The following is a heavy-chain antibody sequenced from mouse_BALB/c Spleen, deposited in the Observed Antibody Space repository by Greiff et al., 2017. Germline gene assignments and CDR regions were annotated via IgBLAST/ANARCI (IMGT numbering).Heavy chain of an antibody. Sequence: EVQLQESGPGLVKPSQSLSLTCSVTGYSITSGYYWNWIRQFPGNKLEWMGYISYDGSNNYNPSLKNRISITRDTSKNQFFLKLNSVTTEDTATYCCARDRDYVYYYYIDYWGQGTTLAVST. J-gene: IGHJ2*01. CDR3: ARDRDYVYYYYIDY. V-gene: IGHV3-6*02. CDR1: GYSITSGYY. CDR2: ISYDGSN. D-gene: IGHD2-1*01.